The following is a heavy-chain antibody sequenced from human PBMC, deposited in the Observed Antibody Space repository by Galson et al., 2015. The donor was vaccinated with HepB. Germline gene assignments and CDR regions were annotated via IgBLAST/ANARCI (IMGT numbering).Heavy chain of an antibody. V-gene: IGHV3-30-3*01. J-gene: IGHJ4*02. CDR3: ARAKYQMSLWGY. CDR2: ISYDGSNK. D-gene: IGHD2-21*01. CDR1: GFTFSSYA. Sequence: SLRLSCAASGFTFSSYAMSWVRQAPGKGLEWVAIISYDGSNKYYADSVKGRFTISRDNSKNTLYLQMNSLRNKETAVYYCARAKYQMSLWGYWGQGTLVTVSS.